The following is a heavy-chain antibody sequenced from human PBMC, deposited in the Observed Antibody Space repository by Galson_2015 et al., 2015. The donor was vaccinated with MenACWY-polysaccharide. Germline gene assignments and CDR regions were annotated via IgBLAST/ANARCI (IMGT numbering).Heavy chain of an antibody. V-gene: IGHV1-8*01. CDR3: ARVVRRKYSYSDY. Sequence: SVKVSCKASGYTFTTYDINWVRQATGQGLEWMGWMNPNSGNAGYAQKFQGRLTMTRDTSTSTAYMELTSLRYEDTAVYYCARVVRRKYSYSDYWGQGTLVTVFS. CDR1: GYTFTTYD. J-gene: IGHJ4*02. CDR2: MNPNSGNA. D-gene: IGHD5-18*01.